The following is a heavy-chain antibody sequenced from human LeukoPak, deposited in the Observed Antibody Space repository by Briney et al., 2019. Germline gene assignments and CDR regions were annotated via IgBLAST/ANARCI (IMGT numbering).Heavy chain of an antibody. D-gene: IGHD3-3*01. CDR3: ARTPRFLEWLMDV. CDR1: GFTFSSYS. Sequence: PGGSLRLSCAASGFTFSSYSTNWVRQAPGKGLEWVSSISSSSSYIYYADSVKGRFTISRDNAKSSLYLQMNSLRAEDTAVYYCARTPRFLEWLMDVWGKGTTVTVSS. V-gene: IGHV3-21*01. CDR2: ISSSSSYI. J-gene: IGHJ6*04.